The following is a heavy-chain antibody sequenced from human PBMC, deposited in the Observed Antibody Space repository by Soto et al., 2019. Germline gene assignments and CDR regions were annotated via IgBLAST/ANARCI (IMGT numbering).Heavy chain of an antibody. CDR1: GGSVSSGSYY. D-gene: IGHD5-18*01. CDR3: ARDIVGDTAMVRGLDY. CDR2: IYYSGST. V-gene: IGHV4-61*01. J-gene: IGHJ4*02. Sequence: QVQLQESGPGLVEPSETLSLTCTVSGGSVSSGSYYWSWIRQPPGKGVEWIGYIYYSGSTNYNPSLKSRVTISVDTSKNQFSLKLSSVTAADTAVYYCARDIVGDTAMVRGLDYWGQGTLVTVSS.